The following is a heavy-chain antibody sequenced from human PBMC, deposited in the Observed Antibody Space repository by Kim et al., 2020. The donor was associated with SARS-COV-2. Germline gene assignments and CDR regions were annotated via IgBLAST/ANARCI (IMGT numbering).Heavy chain of an antibody. V-gene: IGHV3-48*03. CDR2: ISSSGSTI. CDR1: GFTFSSYE. D-gene: IGHD5-18*01. CDR3: ARDIGYPGIQLWLN. Sequence: GGSLRLSCAASGFTFSSYEMNWVRQAPGKGLEWVSYISSSGSTIYYADSVKGRFTISRDNAKNSLYLQMNSLRAEDTAVYYCARDIGYPGIQLWLNWGQGTLVTVSS. J-gene: IGHJ4*02.